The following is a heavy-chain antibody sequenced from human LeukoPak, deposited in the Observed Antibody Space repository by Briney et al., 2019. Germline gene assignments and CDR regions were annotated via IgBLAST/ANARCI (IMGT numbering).Heavy chain of an antibody. CDR3: ARDTGFPQAGTTCYWG. CDR2: ISSSDTYI. V-gene: IGHV3-21*01. J-gene: IGHJ4*02. Sequence: GGSLRLSCAASGFTFSSYSMTWVRQAPGKGLEWVSSISSSDTYIYYADSVKGRFTISRDNAKNSLYLQMNSLRAEDTAVYYCARDTGFPQAGTTCYWGWGQGTLVTVSS. D-gene: IGHD2-2*01. CDR1: GFTFSSYS.